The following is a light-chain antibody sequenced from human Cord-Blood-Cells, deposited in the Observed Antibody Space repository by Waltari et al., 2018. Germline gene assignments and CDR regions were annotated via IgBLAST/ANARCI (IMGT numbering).Light chain of an antibody. CDR2: SNN. CDR1: SPHLGCNH. CDR3: AAWDDSLNGWV. V-gene: IGLV1-44*01. J-gene: IGLJ3*02. Sequence: QSVLTPPPSASGTPGQRVTISCSRSSPHLGCNHVTWYQQLPGTAPKLLIYSNNQRPSGVPDRFSGSKSGTSASLAISGLQSEDEADYYCAAWDDSLNGWVFGGGTKLTVL.